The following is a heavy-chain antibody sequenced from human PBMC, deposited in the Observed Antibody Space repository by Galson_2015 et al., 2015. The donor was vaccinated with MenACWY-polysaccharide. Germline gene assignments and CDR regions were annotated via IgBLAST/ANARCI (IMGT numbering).Heavy chain of an antibody. V-gene: IGHV4-59*01. J-gene: IGHJ4*02. CDR2: IFHTGRT. Sequence: ETLSLTCSVSGAFINSYYWSWIRQSPGKGLEWIAFIFHTGRTNHNPSLTGRVTISIDTSKNQFSLRLTSVTAADTAVYYCAASKGFVWGSLPLPDFWGQGTLVTVSP. CDR3: AASKGFVWGSLPLPDF. D-gene: IGHD3-16*01. CDR1: GAFINSYY.